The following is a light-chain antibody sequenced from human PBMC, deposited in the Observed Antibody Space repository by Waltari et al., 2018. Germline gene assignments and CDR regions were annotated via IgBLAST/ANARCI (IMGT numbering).Light chain of an antibody. J-gene: IGLJ2*01. CDR3: SSHTTTSTLV. Sequence: QSALTQPAAMSGSPGQSITMSCTGTSADIGIYNYVSWYQHHTGEAPKLIIFDVTKRPSVISDRFSCSKSGNTASLTISGLQTEDEGHYYCSSHTTTSTLVFGGGTKLTVL. V-gene: IGLV2-14*03. CDR2: DVT. CDR1: SADIGIYNY.